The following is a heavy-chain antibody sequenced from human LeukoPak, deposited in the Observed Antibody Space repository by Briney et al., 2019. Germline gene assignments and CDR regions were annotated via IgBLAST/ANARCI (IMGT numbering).Heavy chain of an antibody. Sequence: GGSLRLSCEAFGFILRSYAMHWVRQAPGKGLEWVANIKQDGSEKYYVDSVKGRFTISRDNAKNSLYLQMNSLRAEDTAVYYCATSAAVAFDIWGQGTMVTVSS. CDR3: ATSAAVAFDI. CDR2: IKQDGSEK. D-gene: IGHD6-13*01. CDR1: GFILRSYA. J-gene: IGHJ3*02. V-gene: IGHV3-7*01.